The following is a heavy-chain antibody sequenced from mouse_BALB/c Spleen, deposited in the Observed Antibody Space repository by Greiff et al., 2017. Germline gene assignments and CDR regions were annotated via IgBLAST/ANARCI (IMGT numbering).Heavy chain of an antibody. Sequence: EVQGVESGGGLVKPGGSLKLSCAASGFTFSSYAMSWVRQSPEKRLEWVAEISSGGSYTYYPDTVTGRFTISRDNAKNTLYLEMSSLRSEDTAMYYCARDYYGSSFLRWYFDVWGAGTTVTVSS. CDR2: ISSGGSYT. CDR1: GFTFSSYA. V-gene: IGHV5-9-4*01. J-gene: IGHJ1*01. CDR3: ARDYYGSSFLRWYFDV. D-gene: IGHD1-1*01.